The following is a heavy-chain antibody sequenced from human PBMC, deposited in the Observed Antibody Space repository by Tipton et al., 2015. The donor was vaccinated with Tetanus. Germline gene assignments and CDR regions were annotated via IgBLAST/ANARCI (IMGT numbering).Heavy chain of an antibody. Sequence: TLSLTCTVSGGSISSTNYYWGWIRQPPGKGLEWIGSIYNTGNTNYNPSLKSRVTMSVDTSKNQFSLKLGSVTAADTAVYYCARDSPYYDFWSGRIIADYYYYYGMDVWGQGTTVTVSS. V-gene: IGHV4-39*07. CDR2: IYNTGNT. J-gene: IGHJ6*02. CDR3: ARDSPYYDFWSGRIIADYYYYYGMDV. CDR1: GGSISSTNYY. D-gene: IGHD3-3*01.